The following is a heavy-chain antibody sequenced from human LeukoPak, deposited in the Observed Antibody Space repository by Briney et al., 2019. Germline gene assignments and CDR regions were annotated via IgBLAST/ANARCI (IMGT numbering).Heavy chain of an antibody. D-gene: IGHD6-25*01. Sequence: GGSLRLSCAASGFTVSSKYMSWVRQAPGKGPEWVSVINSGGSTYYADSVKGRFTISRDTSKNTLYLQMNGLRAEDTAVYYCASRSVSSRSGDFDYWGQGTLVTVSS. CDR3: ASRSVSSRSGDFDY. V-gene: IGHV3-53*01. J-gene: IGHJ4*02. CDR1: GFTVSSKY. CDR2: INSGGST.